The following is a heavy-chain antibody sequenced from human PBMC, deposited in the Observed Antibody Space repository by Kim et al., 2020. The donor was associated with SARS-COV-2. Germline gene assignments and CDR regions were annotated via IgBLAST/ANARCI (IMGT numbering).Heavy chain of an antibody. Sequence: SETLSLTCTVSGGSISSSSYYWGWIRQPPGKGLEWIGSIYYSGSTYYNPSLKSRVTISVDTSKNQFSLKLSSVTAADTAVYYCARDVRFGELLPGWFDPWGQGTLVTVSS. D-gene: IGHD3-10*01. V-gene: IGHV4-39*07. CDR3: ARDVRFGELLPGWFDP. CDR2: IYYSGST. J-gene: IGHJ5*02. CDR1: GGSISSSSYY.